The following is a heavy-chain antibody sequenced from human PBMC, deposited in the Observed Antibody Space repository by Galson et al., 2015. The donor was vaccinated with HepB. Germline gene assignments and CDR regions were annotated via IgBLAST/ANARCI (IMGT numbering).Heavy chain of an antibody. V-gene: IGHV3-11*06. D-gene: IGHD1-7*01. CDR2: ISSSSSYT. Sequence: SLRLSCAASGFTFSDYYMSWIRQAPGKGLEWVSYISSSSSYTNYADSVKGRFTISRDNAKNSLYLQMNSLRAEDTAVYYCAREVAHNWNYGRYNWFDPWGQGTLVTVSS. J-gene: IGHJ5*02. CDR3: AREVAHNWNYGRYNWFDP. CDR1: GFTFSDYY.